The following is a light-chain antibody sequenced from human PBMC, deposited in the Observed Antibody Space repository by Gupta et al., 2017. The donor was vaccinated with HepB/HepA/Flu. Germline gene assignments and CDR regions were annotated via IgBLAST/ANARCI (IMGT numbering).Light chain of an antibody. Sequence: DIVMTQSALSLPVTPGEPASISCRSSQSLLHSSGNHYLDWYLQKPGQSPQLLIYLGSTRDSGVPDRFSGSGSGTDFTLKISRVKTDDVGVYYCRQALQAPYTFGQGTKLEIK. CDR3: RQALQAPYT. CDR1: QSLLHSSGNHY. V-gene: IGKV2-28*01. CDR2: LGS. J-gene: IGKJ2*01.